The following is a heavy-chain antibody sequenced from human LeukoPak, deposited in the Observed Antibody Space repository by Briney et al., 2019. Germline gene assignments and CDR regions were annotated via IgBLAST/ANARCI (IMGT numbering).Heavy chain of an antibody. D-gene: IGHD3-22*01. CDR2: MIPNSGGT. CDR3: ARDLSDSSGYYYVIPTYYYYGMAV. Sequence: ASVKVPCKASGYTFTGYYMHWVRQAPGQGLEWMGWMIPNSGGTNYAQNFHGRVTMTRDTSISTAHMELNNLRSDDTAVYYCARDLSDSSGYYYVIPTYYYYGMAVWGQGTTVTVSS. V-gene: IGHV1-2*02. CDR1: GYTFTGYY. J-gene: IGHJ6*02.